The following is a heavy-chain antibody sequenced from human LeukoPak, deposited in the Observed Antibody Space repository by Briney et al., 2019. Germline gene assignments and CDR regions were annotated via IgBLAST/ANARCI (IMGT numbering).Heavy chain of an antibody. D-gene: IGHD5-24*01. CDR1: GGSFSGYY. Sequence: PSETLSLTCAVYGGSFSGYYWSWIRQPPGKGLEWIGEINHSGSTNYNPSLKSRVTISVDTSKNQFSLKLSSVTAADTAVYYCARGGMAPTQPPDYWGQGTLVTVSS. CDR3: ARGGMAPTQPPDY. J-gene: IGHJ4*02. CDR2: INHSGST. V-gene: IGHV4-34*01.